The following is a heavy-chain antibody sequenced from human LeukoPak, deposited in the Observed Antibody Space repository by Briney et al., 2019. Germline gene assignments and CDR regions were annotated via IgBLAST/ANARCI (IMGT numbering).Heavy chain of an antibody. CDR1: GLSFSNAW. V-gene: IGHV3-15*01. J-gene: IGHJ4*02. Sequence: GGSLTLSCAASGLSFSNAWMSWVRQAPGKGLEWVGRTKSKTDGATTGYAAPVKGRFTISTDDSQNTLYLQMNSLKTEDTAVYYCTTFESWGQGTLVTVSS. CDR3: TTFES. CDR2: TKSKTDGATT.